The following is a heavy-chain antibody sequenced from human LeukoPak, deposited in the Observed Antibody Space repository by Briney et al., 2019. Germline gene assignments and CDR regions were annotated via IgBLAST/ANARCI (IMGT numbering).Heavy chain of an antibody. CDR2: INSDGSST. J-gene: IGHJ4*02. CDR3: STQRGGSPGDY. Sequence: GGSPRLSCATSGLTFSSNWMHWVRQAPGKGLVWVSRINSDGSSTIYADSVKGRFTISRDNAKNTLYLQMNSLRAEDTAVYYCSTQRGGSPGDYWGQGALVTVSS. D-gene: IGHD6-25*01. V-gene: IGHV3-74*01. CDR1: GLTFSSNW.